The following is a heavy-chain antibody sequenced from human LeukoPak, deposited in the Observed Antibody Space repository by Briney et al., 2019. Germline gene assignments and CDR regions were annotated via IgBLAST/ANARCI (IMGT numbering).Heavy chain of an antibody. CDR2: IKSKTDGGTT. D-gene: IGHD3-10*01. J-gene: IGHJ6*02. CDR3: ARAALWFGEQRHYYYYYGMDV. CDR1: GFTFSNAW. V-gene: IGHV3-15*01. Sequence: GGSLRLSCAASGFTFSNAWMSWVRQAPGKGLEWVGRIKSKTDGGTTDYAAPVKGRFTISRDNAKNSLYLQMNSLRAEDTAVYYCARAALWFGEQRHYYYYYGMDVWGQGTTVTVSS.